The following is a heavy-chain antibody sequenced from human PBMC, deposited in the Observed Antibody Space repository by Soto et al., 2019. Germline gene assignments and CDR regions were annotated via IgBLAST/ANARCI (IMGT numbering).Heavy chain of an antibody. J-gene: IGHJ4*02. CDR3: ARDLAKGGGSAGFDY. CDR2: INPKSGGT. Sequence: ASVKVACKASGYTFTVYYMHWVLQAPGQGLGWMGWINPKSGGTMYPQKFQGRVTMTWDTSISTAYMALTRLRSDDTAVYYCARDLAKGGGSAGFDYWGQGTLVTVSS. V-gene: IGHV1-2*02. D-gene: IGHD1-26*01. CDR1: GYTFTVYY.